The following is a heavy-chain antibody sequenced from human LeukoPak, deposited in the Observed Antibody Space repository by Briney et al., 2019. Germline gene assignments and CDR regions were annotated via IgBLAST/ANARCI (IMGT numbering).Heavy chain of an antibody. V-gene: IGHV3-23*01. D-gene: IGHD3-10*01. CDR1: GFTFSSYA. CDR3: ARELLWFGESPH. J-gene: IGHJ4*02. Sequence: GGSLRLSCAPSGFTFSSYAMSCVRQAPGKGLEWVSAISGSGGSTYYAGSVKGRFTISGDNAKNSLYLQMNRLRAEDTAVYYCARELLWFGESPHWGQGTLVTVSS. CDR2: ISGSGGST.